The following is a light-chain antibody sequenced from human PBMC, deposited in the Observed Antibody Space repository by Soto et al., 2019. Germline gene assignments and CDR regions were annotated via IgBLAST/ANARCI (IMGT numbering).Light chain of an antibody. V-gene: IGLV2-23*02. CDR3: CSYAGNSDVI. Sequence: QAVVTQPASVSGSPGQSITISCTGTSSDVGSYNLVSWFQQHPGKAPKLMIYEVTKRPSGVSNRFSGSKSGNTASLTISGLQAEDEADYYCCSYAGNSDVIFGGGTKVTVL. CDR2: EVT. CDR1: SSDVGSYNL. J-gene: IGLJ2*01.